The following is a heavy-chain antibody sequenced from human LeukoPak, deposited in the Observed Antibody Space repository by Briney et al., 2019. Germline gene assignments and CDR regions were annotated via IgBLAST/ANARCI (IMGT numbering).Heavy chain of an antibody. J-gene: IGHJ4*02. CDR2: INPNTGNP. D-gene: IGHD1-26*01. CDR3: ARGDSGSYLTYFDY. CDR1: GYTFTSYA. V-gene: IGHV7-4-1*02. Sequence: ASVKVSRKASGYTFTSYAMNWVRQAPGQGLEWMGWINPNTGNPTYAQGFTGRFVFSLDTSVSTAYLQISSLKAEDTAVYYCARGDSGSYLTYFDYWGQGTLVTVSS.